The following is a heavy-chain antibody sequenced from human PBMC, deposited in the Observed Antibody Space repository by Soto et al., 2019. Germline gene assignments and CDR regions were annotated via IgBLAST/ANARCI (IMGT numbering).Heavy chain of an antibody. Sequence: QVQLQESGPGLVKPSETLSLTCTVSGGSMRGQHWSWIRQPPGKGLEWIGHHSDSTNYNPSLKSRITISTDTSKNQVSLTLSSVTAADTAVYYCATYTVGEGGRGYWGQGTLVTVSS. J-gene: IGHJ4*02. CDR1: GGSMRGQH. V-gene: IGHV4-4*09. D-gene: IGHD3-16*01. CDR2: HHSDST. CDR3: ATYTVGEGGRGY.